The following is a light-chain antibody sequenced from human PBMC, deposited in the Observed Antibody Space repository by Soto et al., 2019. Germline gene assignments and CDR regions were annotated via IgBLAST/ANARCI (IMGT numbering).Light chain of an antibody. Sequence: EVVLTQSPGTLSLSPGERATLSCRASQSVSSSSLAWYQQKPGQAPTLLIYGASTRATGISDRFSGSGSGTDFTLTISRLEPEDFAVYYCQLCGNSPWAFGQGTKVEIK. V-gene: IGKV3-20*01. CDR2: GAS. CDR3: QLCGNSPWA. CDR1: QSVSSSS. J-gene: IGKJ1*01.